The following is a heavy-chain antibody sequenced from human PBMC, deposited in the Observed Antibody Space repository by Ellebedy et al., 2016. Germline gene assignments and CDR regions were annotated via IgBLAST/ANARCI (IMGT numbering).Heavy chain of an antibody. Sequence: GESLKISXATSGFSFSYYGMHWVRQAPGKGLDWVAAVWFDGSNKYYADSVKGRFTISRDNSRETLYLQMNSLRVEDTALYYCARDTPIGAATYMDVWGKGTTVTVSS. D-gene: IGHD1-26*01. CDR2: VWFDGSNK. J-gene: IGHJ6*03. CDR3: ARDTPIGAATYMDV. V-gene: IGHV3-33*01. CDR1: GFSFSYYG.